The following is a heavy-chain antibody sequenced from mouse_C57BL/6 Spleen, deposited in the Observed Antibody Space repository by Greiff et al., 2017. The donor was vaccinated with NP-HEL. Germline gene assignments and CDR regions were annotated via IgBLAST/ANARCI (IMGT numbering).Heavy chain of an antibody. CDR1: GYTFTSYW. CDR2: IHPSDSDT. Sequence: QVQLKQPGAELVKPGASVKVSCKASGYTFTSYWMHWVKQRPGQGLEWIGRIHPSDSDTNYNQKFKGKATLTVDKSSSTAYMQLRRLTSEDSAVYYCAIRPYYFDNWGQGTTLTVSS. V-gene: IGHV1-74*01. CDR3: AIRPYYFDN. J-gene: IGHJ2*01.